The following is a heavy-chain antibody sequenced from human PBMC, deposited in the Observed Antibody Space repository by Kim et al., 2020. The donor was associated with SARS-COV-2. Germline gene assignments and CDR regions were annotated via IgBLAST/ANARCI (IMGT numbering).Heavy chain of an antibody. V-gene: IGHV5-10-1*01. CDR1: GYSFTSYW. CDR2: IDPSDSYT. D-gene: IGHD2-2*01. CDR3: ARLLTEDYQLLGSFDP. Sequence: GESLKISCKGSGYSFTSYWITWVRQMPGKGLEWMGRIDPSDSYTNYSPSFQGHVTISADKSISTAYLQWSSLKASDTAMYYCARLLTEDYQLLGSFDPWGQGTLVTVSS. J-gene: IGHJ5*02.